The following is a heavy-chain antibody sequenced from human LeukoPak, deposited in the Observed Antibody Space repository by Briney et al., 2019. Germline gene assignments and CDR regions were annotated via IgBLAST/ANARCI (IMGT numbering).Heavy chain of an antibody. J-gene: IGHJ4*02. Sequence: GASVKVSCETSGYTFTGYYIHLLRQAPGQGLEWMAWIAPNSGATNYAHKFQGRVTMTRDTSISTAYMEVSSLRSDDTAVYYCARELINFHDHTNTGFFDSWGQGTLVTVSS. CDR3: ARELINFHDHTNTGFFDS. CDR2: IAPNSGAT. V-gene: IGHV1-2*02. D-gene: IGHD1-14*01. CDR1: GYTFTGYY.